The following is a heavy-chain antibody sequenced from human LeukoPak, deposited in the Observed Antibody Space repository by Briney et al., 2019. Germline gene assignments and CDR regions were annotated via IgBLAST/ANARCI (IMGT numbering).Heavy chain of an antibody. D-gene: IGHD3-9*01. CDR1: GFTFSDYY. CDR2: ISSSGGTI. V-gene: IGHV3-11*04. J-gene: IGHJ3*02. CDR3: ARDGADILRLPGAFDI. Sequence: GGSLRLSCAASGFTFSDYYMSWIRQAPGKGLEWVSYISSSGGTIYYADSVKGRFTISRDNAKNSLYLQMNSLRAEDTAVYYCARDGADILRLPGAFDIWGQGTMVTVSS.